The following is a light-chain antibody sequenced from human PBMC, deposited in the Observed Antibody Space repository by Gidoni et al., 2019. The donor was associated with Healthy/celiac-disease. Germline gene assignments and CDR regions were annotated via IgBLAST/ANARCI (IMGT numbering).Light chain of an antibody. Sequence: DIQMTQSPSSLSASVGDRVTITCQASQDISNYLNWYQQKPGKATKLLIYDASNVETGVPSRFSGSGSGTDFTFTISSLQPEDIATYYCQQYDNLPTFGGGTKVEIK. J-gene: IGKJ4*01. V-gene: IGKV1-33*01. CDR1: QDISNY. CDR2: DAS. CDR3: QQYDNLPT.